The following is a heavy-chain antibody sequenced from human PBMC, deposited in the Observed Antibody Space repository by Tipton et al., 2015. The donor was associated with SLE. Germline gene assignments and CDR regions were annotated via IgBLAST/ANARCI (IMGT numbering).Heavy chain of an antibody. D-gene: IGHD4-17*01. J-gene: IGHJ6*02. Sequence: TLSLTCTVSGGFVTSHYWNWIRQPPGKGLEWIGYISYTGGTTYNPSPNSRVTMSLDTSKNLFSLNLNSVTAADTAVYYCARSQLRVYYGLDVWGQGTTVTVSS. V-gene: IGHV4-59*02. CDR3: ARSQLRVYYGLDV. CDR1: GGFVTSHY. CDR2: ISYTGGT.